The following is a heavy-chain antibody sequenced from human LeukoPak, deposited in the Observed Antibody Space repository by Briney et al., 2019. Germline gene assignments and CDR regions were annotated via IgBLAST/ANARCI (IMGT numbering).Heavy chain of an antibody. CDR1: GFTFSSYW. CDR3: ASQFDY. Sequence: GGSLRLSCAASGFTFSSYWMHWVRQAPGKGLVWVSRISDDGSSTSYADSVKGRSTISRDNAKNTMYLHMNSLRAEDTGVYYCASQFDYWGQGSLVTVSS. V-gene: IGHV3-74*01. CDR2: ISDDGSST. J-gene: IGHJ4*02.